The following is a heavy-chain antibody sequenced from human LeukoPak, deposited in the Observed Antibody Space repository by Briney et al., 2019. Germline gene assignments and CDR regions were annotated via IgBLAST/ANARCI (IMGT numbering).Heavy chain of an antibody. J-gene: IGHJ4*02. D-gene: IGHD2-15*01. V-gene: IGHV4-39*07. CDR2: IYYSGST. CDR1: GGSISGSSYY. Sequence: SETLSLTCTVSGGSISGSSYYWGWIRQPPGKGLEWIGSIYYSGSTYYNPSLKSRVTISVDTSKNQFSLKLSSVTAADTAVYYCARARRDCSGGSCFTNWGQGTLVTVSS. CDR3: ARARRDCSGGSCFTN.